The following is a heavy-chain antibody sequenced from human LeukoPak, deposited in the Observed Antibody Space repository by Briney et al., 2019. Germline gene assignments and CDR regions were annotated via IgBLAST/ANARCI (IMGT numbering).Heavy chain of an antibody. CDR3: ARDIDYVGWLNYYYHYYMDV. V-gene: IGHV3-48*01. CDR1: GFTFSTYS. D-gene: IGHD3-10*02. CDR2: ISSSGSTI. J-gene: IGHJ6*03. Sequence: GGSLRLSCAASGFTFSTYSMNWVRQAPGEGLEWVSYISSSGSTIYYADSVKGRFTISRDNAKNSLYLQMNSLRAEDTAVYYCARDIDYVGWLNYYYHYYMDVWGKGTTVTVSS.